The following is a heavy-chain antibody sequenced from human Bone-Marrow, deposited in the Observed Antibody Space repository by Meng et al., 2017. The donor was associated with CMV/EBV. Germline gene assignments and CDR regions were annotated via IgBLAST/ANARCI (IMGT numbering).Heavy chain of an antibody. J-gene: IGHJ4*02. D-gene: IGHD3-16*01. CDR3: AGSRPGGGACDY. V-gene: IGHV4-4*07. CDR2: IQVIGQT. CDR1: GASIQNHN. Sequence: QGQVKETCPGLVKPYVYTSPNCDVTGASIQNHNWNWVRQAAGQGLEWIGLIQVIGQTVYNPSLKSRVTVSLDASKRQLSLTLNSVTAADTATYYCAGSRPGGGACDYWGQGILVTVSS.